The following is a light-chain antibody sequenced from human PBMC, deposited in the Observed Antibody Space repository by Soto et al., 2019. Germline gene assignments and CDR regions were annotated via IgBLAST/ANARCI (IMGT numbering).Light chain of an antibody. Sequence: QTVVTQSPSASASLGASVKLTCTLSSGHSSYAIAWHQQQPEKGPRYLMKLSSDGSHSKGDGIPDRFSGSSSGAERYLTICSLESEDEADYSCQTWGTGDRVVYGGGSKRTVL. CDR1: SGHSSYA. CDR3: QTWGTGDRVV. CDR2: LSSDGSH. V-gene: IGLV4-69*01. J-gene: IGLJ2*01.